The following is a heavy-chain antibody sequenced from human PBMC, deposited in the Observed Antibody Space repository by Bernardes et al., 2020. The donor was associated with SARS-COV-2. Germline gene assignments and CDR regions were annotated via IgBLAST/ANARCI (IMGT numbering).Heavy chain of an antibody. J-gene: IGHJ6*02. V-gene: IGHV1-24*01. CDR2: LAPEDGRT. CDR3: AAEGALYCTGTKCYIRGVGNYGMDV. D-gene: IGHD2-2*02. CDR1: GYSLTELS. Sequence: ASVKVSCKVSGYSLTELSMHWVRQAPGKGLEWMGGLAPEDGRTFFAQKFQGRVTMTEDTSTDTAYMELGSLISDDTAVYFCAAEGALYCTGTKCYIRGVGNYGMDVWGQGITVTVTS.